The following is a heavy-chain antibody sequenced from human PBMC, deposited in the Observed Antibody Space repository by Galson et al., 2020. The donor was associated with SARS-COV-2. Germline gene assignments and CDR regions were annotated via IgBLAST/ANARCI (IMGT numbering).Heavy chain of an antibody. V-gene: IGHV3-30*03. J-gene: IGHJ4*02. CDR3: ARGPPRGSWFFDY. Sequence: GESLKISCAASGFTFSSHGMHWVRQAPGKGLEWVAVISYDGYNKYYADSVKGRFTISRDNSKNTLHLQMNSLRAEDTAVYYCARGPPRGSWFFDYWGQGALVTVSS. CDR1: GFTFSSHG. D-gene: IGHD6-13*01. CDR2: ISYDGYNK.